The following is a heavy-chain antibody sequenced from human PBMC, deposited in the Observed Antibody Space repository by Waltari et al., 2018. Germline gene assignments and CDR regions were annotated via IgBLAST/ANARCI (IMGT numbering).Heavy chain of an antibody. D-gene: IGHD4-17*01. CDR2: IIPILGIA. CDR1: GGTFSSYA. V-gene: IGHV1-69*10. J-gene: IGHJ4*02. CDR3: ARSDYGDYVGVELGGYFDY. Sequence: QVQLVQSGAEVKKPGSSVKVSCKASGGTFSSYAISWVRQAPGQGLEWMGGIIPILGIANYAQKFQGRVTITADKSTSTAYMELSSLRSEDTAVYYCARSDYGDYVGVELGGYFDYWGQGTLVTVSS.